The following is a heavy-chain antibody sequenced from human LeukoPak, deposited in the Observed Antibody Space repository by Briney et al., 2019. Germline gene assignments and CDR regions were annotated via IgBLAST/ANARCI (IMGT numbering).Heavy chain of an antibody. J-gene: IGHJ6*03. V-gene: IGHV4-59*01. CDR1: GGSISSYY. Sequence: SETLSLSCTVSGGSISSYYWSWIRQPPGKGLEWIGYIYYSGSTNYNPSLKSRVTISVDTSKNQFSLKLSSVTAADTAVYYCARAQSETIFGVVINYYMDVWGKGTTVTVSS. CDR3: ARAQSETIFGVVINYYMDV. CDR2: IYYSGST. D-gene: IGHD3-3*01.